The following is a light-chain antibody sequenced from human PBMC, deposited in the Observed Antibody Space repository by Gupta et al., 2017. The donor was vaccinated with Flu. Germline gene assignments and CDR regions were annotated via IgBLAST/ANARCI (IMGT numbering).Light chain of an antibody. V-gene: IGKV1-39*01. CDR2: AAS. CDR3: QQSYSTT. J-gene: IGKJ4*01. CDR1: QSISSY. Sequence: VGDRVTITCRASQSISSYLNWYQQKPGKDSKLLIYAASSLQSGVPSRFSGSGSGTDFTLNISSLQPEDFSTYYCQQSYSTTFGGGTKVEIK.